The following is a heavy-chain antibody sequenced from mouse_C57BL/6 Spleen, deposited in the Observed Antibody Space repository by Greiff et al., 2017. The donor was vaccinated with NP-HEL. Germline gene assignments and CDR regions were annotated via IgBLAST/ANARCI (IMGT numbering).Heavy chain of an antibody. CDR1: GYSITSGYY. J-gene: IGHJ3*01. Sequence: EVQLVESGPGLVKPSQSLSLTCSVTGYSITSGYYWNWIRQFPGNKLEWMGYISYDGSNNYNPSLKNRISITRDTSKNQFFLKLNSVTTEDTATYYCAYSNPAWFAYWGQGTLVTVSA. CDR3: AYSNPAWFAY. D-gene: IGHD2-5*01. V-gene: IGHV3-6*01. CDR2: ISYDGSN.